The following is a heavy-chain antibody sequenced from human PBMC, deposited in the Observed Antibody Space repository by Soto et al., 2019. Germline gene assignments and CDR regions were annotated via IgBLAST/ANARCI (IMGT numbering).Heavy chain of an antibody. Sequence: LGESLKISRKGSGYSFTSYWISWVRQMPGKGLEWMGRIDPSDSYTNYSPSFQGHVTISADKSISTAYLQWSSLKASETAIYFCAKSLGLLYYGSGSYMDVWGQGTTVTVSS. CDR1: GYSFTSYW. CDR2: IDPSDSYT. V-gene: IGHV5-10-1*01. D-gene: IGHD3-10*01. CDR3: AKSLGLLYYGSGSYMDV. J-gene: IGHJ6*02.